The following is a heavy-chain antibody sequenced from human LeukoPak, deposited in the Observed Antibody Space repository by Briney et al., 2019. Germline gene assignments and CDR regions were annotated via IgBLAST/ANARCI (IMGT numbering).Heavy chain of an antibody. D-gene: IGHD3-10*01. Sequence: SETLSLTCTVSGGSISSYYWSWIRQPPGKGLEWIGYIYYSGSTNYNPSLKSLVTISVDTSKNQFSLKLSSVTAADTAVYYCARGPLWFRELPDDYWGQGTLVTVSS. V-gene: IGHV4-59*01. CDR1: GGSISSYY. CDR3: ARGPLWFRELPDDY. J-gene: IGHJ4*02. CDR2: IYYSGST.